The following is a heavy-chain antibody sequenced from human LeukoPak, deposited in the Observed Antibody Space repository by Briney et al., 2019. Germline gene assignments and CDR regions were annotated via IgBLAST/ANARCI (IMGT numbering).Heavy chain of an antibody. CDR1: GYTFTGYY. CDR3: ARLALIAAAGKAFDI. D-gene: IGHD6-13*01. J-gene: IGHJ3*02. CDR2: INPNSDGT. V-gene: IGHV1-2*02. Sequence: GASVKVSCKASGYTFTGYYMHWVRQAPGQGLEWMGWINPNSDGTNYAQKFQGRVTMTRDTSISTAYMELSRLRSDDTAVYYCARLALIAAAGKAFDIWGQGTMVTVSS.